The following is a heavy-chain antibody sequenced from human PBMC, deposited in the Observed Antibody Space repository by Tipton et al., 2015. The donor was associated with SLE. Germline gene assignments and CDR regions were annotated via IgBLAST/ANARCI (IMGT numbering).Heavy chain of an antibody. J-gene: IGHJ4*02. CDR2: IYYSGST. CDR3: ARTPYGSWPFDY. CDR1: GGSFSGYY. Sequence: TLSLTCAVYGGSFSGYYWSWIRQPPGKGLEWIGYIYYSGSTYYNPSLKSRVTISVDTSKNQFSLKLSSVTAADTAVYYCARTPYGSWPFDYWGQGTLVTVSP. V-gene: IGHV4-34*01. D-gene: IGHD3-10*01.